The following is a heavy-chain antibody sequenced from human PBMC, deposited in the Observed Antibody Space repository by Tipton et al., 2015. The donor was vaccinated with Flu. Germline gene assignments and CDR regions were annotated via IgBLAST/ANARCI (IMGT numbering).Heavy chain of an antibody. J-gene: IGHJ6*02. Sequence: TLSLTCTVSGGSISSYYWSWIRQPPGKGLEWIGYIYYSGSTNYNPSLKSRVTISVDTSKNQFSLKLSSVTAADTAVYYCARGGYGSSSGPWYYYYYGMDVWGQGTTVTVSS. V-gene: IGHV4-59*01. CDR1: GGSISSYY. CDR2: IYYSGST. D-gene: IGHD6-6*01. CDR3: ARGGYGSSSGPWYYYYYGMDV.